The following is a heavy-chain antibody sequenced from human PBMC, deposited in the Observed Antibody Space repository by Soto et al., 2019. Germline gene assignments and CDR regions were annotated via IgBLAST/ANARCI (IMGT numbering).Heavy chain of an antibody. Sequence: PSETLSLTCNVSGASVSHGYWSWIRQPPGKGLEWIGFMYFGGSFNYNPSLTSRATISVETSKNQFSLKLNSVTAADPAVYYCARVPSPWGQGTLVTVSS. CDR1: GASVSHGY. CDR2: MYFGGSF. V-gene: IGHV4-59*02. CDR3: ARVPSP. J-gene: IGHJ5*02.